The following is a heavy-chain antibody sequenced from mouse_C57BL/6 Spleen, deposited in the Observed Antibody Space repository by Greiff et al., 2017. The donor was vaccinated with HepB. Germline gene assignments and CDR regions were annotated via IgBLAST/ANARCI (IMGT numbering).Heavy chain of an antibody. J-gene: IGHJ4*01. D-gene: IGHD1-1*01. Sequence: VQLQQPGAELVKPGASVKLSCKASGYTFTSYWMHWVKQRPGQGLEWIGMIHPNSGSTNYNEKFKSKATLTVDKSSSTAYMQLSSLTSEDSAVYYCARDYGSSYGAYYYAMDYWGQGTSVTGSS. CDR2: IHPNSGST. CDR1: GYTFTSYW. V-gene: IGHV1-64*01. CDR3: ARDYGSSYGAYYYAMDY.